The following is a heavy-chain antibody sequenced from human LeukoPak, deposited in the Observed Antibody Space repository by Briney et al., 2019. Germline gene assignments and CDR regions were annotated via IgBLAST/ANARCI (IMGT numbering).Heavy chain of an antibody. CDR3: ARGVGRSGSNLDY. D-gene: IGHD3-22*01. CDR1: GFTFSSYS. V-gene: IGHV3-21*01. J-gene: IGHJ4*02. Sequence: GGSLRLSCAASGFTFSSYSMNWVRQAPGKGLEWVSSISSSSSYIYYADSVKGRFTISRDNAKNSLYLQMNSLRAEDTAVYSCARGVGRSGSNLDYWGQGTLVTVSS. CDR2: ISSSSSYI.